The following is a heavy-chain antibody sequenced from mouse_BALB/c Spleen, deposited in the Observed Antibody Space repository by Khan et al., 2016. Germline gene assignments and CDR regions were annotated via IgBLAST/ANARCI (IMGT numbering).Heavy chain of an antibody. CDR3: ARRGPIYYYGSSYGD. CDR1: GFNIKDTY. D-gene: IGHD1-1*01. V-gene: IGHV14-3*02. CDR2: NDPANGNS. J-gene: IGHJ2*01. Sequence: VQLQQSGAELVKPGASVKLSCTASGFNIKDTYMHWVKQRPEQGLEWIGRNDPANGNSKYDPKFQGKATIIVDKSSNTAYLQLSSLTSEDTAVYDWARRGPIYYYGSSYGDWGQGTTLTVSS.